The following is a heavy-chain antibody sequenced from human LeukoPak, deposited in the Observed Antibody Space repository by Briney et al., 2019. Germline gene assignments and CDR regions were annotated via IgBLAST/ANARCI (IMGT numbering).Heavy chain of an antibody. D-gene: IGHD2-8*01. J-gene: IGHJ3*02. Sequence: SEILSLTCTVSGGSISSYYWSWIRQPAGKGLEWIGRIYTSGSTNYNPSLKSRVTMSVDTSKNQFSLKLSSVTAADTAVYYCARDYLMVDAFDIWGQGTMVTVSS. CDR1: GGSISSYY. V-gene: IGHV4-4*07. CDR3: ARDYLMVDAFDI. CDR2: IYTSGST.